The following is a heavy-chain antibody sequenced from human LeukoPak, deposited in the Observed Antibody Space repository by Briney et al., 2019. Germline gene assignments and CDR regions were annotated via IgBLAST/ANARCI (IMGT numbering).Heavy chain of an antibody. D-gene: IGHD6-19*01. CDR2: IKQDGSEK. CDR1: GFTFSSYW. Sequence: PGGSLRLSCAASGFTFSSYWMSWVRQAPGKGLEWVANIKQDGSEKYYVDSVKGRFTISRDNAKNSLYLQMNSLRAEDTAVYYCARVQITSGWLDYYYYMDVWGKGTTVTVSS. V-gene: IGHV3-7*01. J-gene: IGHJ6*03. CDR3: ARVQITSGWLDYYYYMDV.